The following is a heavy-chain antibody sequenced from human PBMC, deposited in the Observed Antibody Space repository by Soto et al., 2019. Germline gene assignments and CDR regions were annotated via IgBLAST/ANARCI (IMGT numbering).Heavy chain of an antibody. CDR2: ISSSGSTV. CDR1: GFTFSSYS. D-gene: IGHD5-12*01. V-gene: IGHV3-48*02. CDR3: VRYCSSTLCNGVATRTFDY. Sequence: PGGSLRLSCAASGFTFSSYSMNWVRQAPGKGLEWVSSISSSGSTVYYADSVKGRFTISRDNSRNSLYLQMNSLRDEDTALYYCVRYCSSTLCNGVATRTFDYWGQGTLVTVSS. J-gene: IGHJ4*02.